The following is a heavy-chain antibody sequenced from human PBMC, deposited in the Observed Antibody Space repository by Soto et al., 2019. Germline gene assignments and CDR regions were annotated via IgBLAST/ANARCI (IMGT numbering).Heavy chain of an antibody. V-gene: IGHV4-39*01. J-gene: IGHJ4*02. CDR3: VRHAPYRSGWANRNDY. CDR1: GASISSSTFY. CDR2: VYYSGSA. Sequence: QLQLQESGPGLVKPSETLSLTCTVSGASISSSTFYWGWIRQPPGKGLEWIGTVYYSGSAYYNTSLKSRLTISVDTSKNQFSLKLSSVTAADTALYYCVRHAPYRSGWANRNDYWGQGTLVTVSS. D-gene: IGHD6-19*01.